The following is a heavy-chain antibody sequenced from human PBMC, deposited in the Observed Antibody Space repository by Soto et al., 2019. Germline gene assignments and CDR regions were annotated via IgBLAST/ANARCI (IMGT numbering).Heavy chain of an antibody. CDR1: GGSISSYY. CDR2: IYYSGST. J-gene: IGHJ3*02. Sequence: AETLSLTCTVSGGSISSYYWSWIRQPPGKGLEWIGYIYYSGSTNYNPSLKSRVTISVDTSKNQFSLKLSSVTAADTAVYYCASPNFLENDAFDIWGQGTIVTVSS. D-gene: IGHD1-1*01. V-gene: IGHV4-59*08. CDR3: ASPNFLENDAFDI.